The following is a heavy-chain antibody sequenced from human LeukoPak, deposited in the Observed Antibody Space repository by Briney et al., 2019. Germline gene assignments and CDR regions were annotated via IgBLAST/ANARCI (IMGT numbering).Heavy chain of an antibody. CDR2: INPNSGGT. J-gene: IGHJ4*02. CDR1: GYTFTGYY. D-gene: IGHD6-13*01. V-gene: IGHV1-2*06. Sequence: ASVKVSCKASGYTFTGYYMHWVRQAPGQGLEWMGRINPNSGGTNYAQKFQGRVTMTRDTSISTAYMELSRLRSDDTAVYYCARYTSVWQQPSHWGQGTLVTVSS. CDR3: ARYTSVWQQPSH.